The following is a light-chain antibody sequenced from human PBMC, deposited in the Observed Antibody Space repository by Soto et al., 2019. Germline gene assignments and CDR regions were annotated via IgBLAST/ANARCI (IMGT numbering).Light chain of an antibody. J-gene: IGLJ2*01. CDR1: SGDVGTYDY. CDR3: TSHLTNTVA. V-gene: IGLV2-14*03. Sequence: QSALTQPASVSGSLGQSITISCTGTSGDVGTYDYVSWYQQHPGKAPKLMIFDVSSWSSGISTRFSGSTSGNTASLTISGLQAEDEADYYCTSHLTNTVAFGGGTKLTVL. CDR2: DVS.